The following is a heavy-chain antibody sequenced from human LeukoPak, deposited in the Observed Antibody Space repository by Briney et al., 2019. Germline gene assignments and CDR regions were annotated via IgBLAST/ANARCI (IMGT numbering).Heavy chain of an antibody. D-gene: IGHD3/OR15-3a*01. CDR2: ISSSSSYI. CDR3: ATRKRTSVDY. J-gene: IGHJ4*02. V-gene: IGHV3-21*04. CDR1: GFTFSSYS. Sequence: GGSLRLSCAASGFTFSSYSMNWVRQAPGKGLEWVSSISSSSSYIYYADSVKGRFTISRDNAKNSLYLQMNSLRAEDTAVYYCATRKRTSVDYWGQGTLVTVSS.